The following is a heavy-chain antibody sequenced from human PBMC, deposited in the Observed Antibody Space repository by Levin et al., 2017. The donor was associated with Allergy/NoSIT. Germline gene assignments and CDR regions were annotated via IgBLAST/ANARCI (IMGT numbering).Heavy chain of an antibody. J-gene: IGHJ6*02. D-gene: IGHD3-9*01. V-gene: IGHV3-33*01. CDR1: GFTFSSSA. CDR2: IWYDGSNK. CDR3: ARAAGYSLLDYYFGMDV. Sequence: GGSLRLSCAASGFTFSSSAMHWVRQAPGKGLEWVAVIWYDGSNKYYGDSVKGRFTISRDNSENTLYLQMNSLRAEDTAVYYCARAAGYSLLDYYFGMDVWGQGTTVTVSS.